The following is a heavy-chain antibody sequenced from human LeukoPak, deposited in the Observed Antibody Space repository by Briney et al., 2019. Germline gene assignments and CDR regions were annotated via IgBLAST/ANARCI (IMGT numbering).Heavy chain of an antibody. CDR1: GGTFSSYA. J-gene: IGHJ6*02. Sequence: GASVKVSCKASGGTFSSYAISWVRQAPGQGLEWMGRIIPILGIANYAQKFQGRVTITADKSTSTAYMELSGLRSEDTAVYYCARDSIAVAREDQYGMDVWGQGTTVTVSS. CDR2: IIPILGIA. CDR3: ARDSIAVAREDQYGMDV. V-gene: IGHV1-69*04. D-gene: IGHD6-19*01.